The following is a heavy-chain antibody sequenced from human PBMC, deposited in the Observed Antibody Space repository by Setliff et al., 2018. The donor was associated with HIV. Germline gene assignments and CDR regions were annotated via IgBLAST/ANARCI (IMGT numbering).Heavy chain of an antibody. CDR1: GFTFSSYG. Sequence: GGSLRLSCAASGFTFSSYGMSWVRQAPGKGLEWVAKIKQDGSEKYYVDSVKGRFTISRDNAKNSLYLQMNSLRAEDTAMYYCARDWRSGYDLNFDYWGQGTLVTVSS. J-gene: IGHJ4*02. CDR2: IKQDGSEK. CDR3: ARDWRSGYDLNFDY. V-gene: IGHV3-7*01. D-gene: IGHD5-12*01.